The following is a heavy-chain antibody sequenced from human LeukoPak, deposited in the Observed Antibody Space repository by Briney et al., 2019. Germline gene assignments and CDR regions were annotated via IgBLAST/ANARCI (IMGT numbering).Heavy chain of an antibody. J-gene: IGHJ4*02. D-gene: IGHD3-10*01. CDR2: ISSSNAFI. V-gene: IGHV3-21*01. CDR1: RFIFDNYA. Sequence: GGSLRLSCAASRFIFDNYAMNWVRQAPGKGLEWVSSISSSNAFIYYADSVTGRFTISRDNPKNSLYLQMSSMRAEDTAVYYCAGAPMYGSSYFDYWGQGTLVTVSS. CDR3: AGAPMYGSSYFDY.